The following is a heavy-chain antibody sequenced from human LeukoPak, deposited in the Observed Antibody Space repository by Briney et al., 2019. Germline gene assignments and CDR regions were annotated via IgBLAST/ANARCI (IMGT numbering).Heavy chain of an antibody. Sequence: SETLSLTCTVSGGSISSYYWSWIRQPPGKGLEWIGYIYYSGSTNYNPSLKSRVTISVDTSKNQFSLKLSSVTAADTAVYYCARVPYYYDSSGYYVYFDYWGQGTLVTVSS. CDR1: GGSISSYY. D-gene: IGHD3-22*01. CDR3: ARVPYYYDSSGYYVYFDY. J-gene: IGHJ4*02. V-gene: IGHV4-59*01. CDR2: IYYSGST.